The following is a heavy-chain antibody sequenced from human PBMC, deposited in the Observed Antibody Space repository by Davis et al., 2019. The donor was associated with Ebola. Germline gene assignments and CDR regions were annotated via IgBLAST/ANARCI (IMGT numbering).Heavy chain of an antibody. CDR1: GGSFSGYY. Sequence: SETLSLTCAVYGGSFSGYYWSWIRQPPGKGLEWTGEINHSGSTNYNPSLKSRVTISVDTSKNQFSLKLSSVTAADTAVYYCARGPWRYCSGGSCYSYYYYGMDVWGQGTTVTVSS. CDR2: INHSGST. V-gene: IGHV4-34*01. CDR3: ARGPWRYCSGGSCYSYYYYGMDV. D-gene: IGHD2-15*01. J-gene: IGHJ6*02.